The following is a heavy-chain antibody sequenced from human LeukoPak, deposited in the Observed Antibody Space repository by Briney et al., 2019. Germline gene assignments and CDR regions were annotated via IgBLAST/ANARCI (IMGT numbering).Heavy chain of an antibody. Sequence: SETLSLTCAVYGGSFSGYYWSWIRQPPGKGLEWIGEINHSGSTNYNPSLKSRVTISVDTSKNQFSLKLSSVTVADTAVYYCARGDHYDSSLYGMDVWGQGTTVTVSS. CDR1: GGSFSGYY. D-gene: IGHD3-3*01. J-gene: IGHJ6*02. V-gene: IGHV4-34*01. CDR3: ARGDHYDSSLYGMDV. CDR2: INHSGST.